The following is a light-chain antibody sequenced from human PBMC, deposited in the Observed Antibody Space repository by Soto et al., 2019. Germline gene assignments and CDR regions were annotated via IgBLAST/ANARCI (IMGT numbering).Light chain of an antibody. CDR2: GAS. Sequence: EFVLTQSPGTLSLSPGERATLSCRASQSVSSSYLAWYQQKPGQAPRILIYGASTRATGIPDRFSGSASGKDFTLTISRLEPEDFALYYCQQYGSSPPLTFGGGTKVEIK. CDR1: QSVSSSY. J-gene: IGKJ4*01. V-gene: IGKV3-20*01. CDR3: QQYGSSPPLT.